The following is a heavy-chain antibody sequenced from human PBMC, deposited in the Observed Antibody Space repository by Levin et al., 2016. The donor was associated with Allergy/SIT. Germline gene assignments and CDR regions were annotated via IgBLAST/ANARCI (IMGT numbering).Heavy chain of an antibody. CDR2: ISSSSSYI. J-gene: IGHJ3*02. V-gene: IGHV3-21*01. D-gene: IGHD6-13*01. Sequence: WIRQPPGKGLEWVSSISSSSSYIYYADSVKGRFTISRDNAKNSLYLQMNSLRAEDTAVYYCARDSRHAFDIWGQGTMVTVS. CDR3: ARDSRHAFDI.